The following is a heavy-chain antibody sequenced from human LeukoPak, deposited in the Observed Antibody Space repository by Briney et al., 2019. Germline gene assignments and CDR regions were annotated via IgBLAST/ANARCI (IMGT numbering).Heavy chain of an antibody. CDR1: GVTFSGYW. CDR3: SREVVADNPCMEV. D-gene: IGHD2-15*01. CDR2: ISSTSGNK. V-gene: IGHV3-11*06. J-gene: IGHJ6*02. Sequence: GGALRLSSADSGVTFSGYWMSSSRQAPGGGLEWVSDISSTSGNKNYANSVNRRFTISRDNAKNSMDLQMKSLRADDAAVYYYSREVVADNPCMEVWGQGPTL.